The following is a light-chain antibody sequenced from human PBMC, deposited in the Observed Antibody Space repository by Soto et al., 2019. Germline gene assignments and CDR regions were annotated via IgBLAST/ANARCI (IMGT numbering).Light chain of an antibody. CDR1: QSVKSW. CDR2: KAS. CDR3: QQNDNYRT. Sequence: DIQMTQSPSTLSASVGDRVTITCRASQSVKSWLAWYQQKPGRAPKLLIYKASSLDSGVPSRFSGSGSGTEFTLTINSMQPDDFATYYCQQNDNYRTFGQGTRVEI. J-gene: IGKJ1*01. V-gene: IGKV1-5*03.